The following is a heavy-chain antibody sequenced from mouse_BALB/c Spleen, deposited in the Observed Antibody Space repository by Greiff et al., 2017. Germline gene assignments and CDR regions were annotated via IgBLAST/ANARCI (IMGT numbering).Heavy chain of an antibody. Sequence: DVKLVESGGGLVKPGGSLKLSCAASGFTFSSYTMSWVRQTPEKRLEWVATISSGGSYTYYPDSVKGRFTISRDNAKNTLYLQMSSLKSEDTAMYYCARHETGTSYFDYWGQGTTLTVSS. J-gene: IGHJ2*01. CDR3: ARHETGTSYFDY. D-gene: IGHD4-1*01. V-gene: IGHV5-6-4*01. CDR1: GFTFSSYT. CDR2: ISSGGSYT.